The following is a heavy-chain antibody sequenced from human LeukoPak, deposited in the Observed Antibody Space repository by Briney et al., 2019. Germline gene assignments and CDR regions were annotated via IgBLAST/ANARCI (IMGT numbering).Heavy chain of an antibody. D-gene: IGHD6-19*01. J-gene: IGHJ4*02. CDR3: ARDRGSSGWYLDY. V-gene: IGHV1-69*06. Sequence: SVKVSCKASGGAFSSYAISWVRQAPGQGLEWMGGIIPIFGTANYAQKFQGRVTITADKSTSTAYMELSSLRSEDTAVYYCARDRGSSGWYLDYWGQGTLVTVSS. CDR2: IIPIFGTA. CDR1: GGAFSSYA.